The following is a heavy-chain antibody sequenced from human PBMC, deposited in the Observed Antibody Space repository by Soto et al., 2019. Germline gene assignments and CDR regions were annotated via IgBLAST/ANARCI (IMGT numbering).Heavy chain of an antibody. CDR1: GFTFSTYD. Sequence: EVQLVESGGGLVQPGGSLRLSCAASGFTFSTYDMHWVRQATGKGLEWVSAIGTVGDTYYLDSVKGRFTISRENDKHSFYLQMNSLRADDTAVYYCARGRSNQYESSPPPRFDPWGRGTLVTVSS. CDR3: ARGRSNQYESSPPPRFDP. D-gene: IGHD2-8*01. CDR2: IGTVGDT. J-gene: IGHJ5*02. V-gene: IGHV3-13*01.